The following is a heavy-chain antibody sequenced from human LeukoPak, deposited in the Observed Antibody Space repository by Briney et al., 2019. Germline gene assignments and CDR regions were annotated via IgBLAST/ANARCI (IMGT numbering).Heavy chain of an antibody. CDR1: GGSISSGGYY. V-gene: IGHV4-30-2*01. Sequence: PSETLSLTCTVSGGSISSGGYYWSWIRQPPGKGLEWIGYIYHSGSTYYNPSLKSRVTISVDRSKNQFSLKLSSVTAADTAVYYCARGSGDIVLMVYERYFDLWGRGTLVTVSS. CDR2: IYHSGST. CDR3: ARGSGDIVLMVYERYFDL. J-gene: IGHJ2*01. D-gene: IGHD2-8*01.